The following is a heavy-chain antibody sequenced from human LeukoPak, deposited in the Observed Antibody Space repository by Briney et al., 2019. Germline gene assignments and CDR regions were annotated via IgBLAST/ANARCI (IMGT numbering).Heavy chain of an antibody. CDR1: GFTFSSYS. CDR3: ARDRFGDYYDSSGYNWFDP. Sequence: GGSLRLSCAASGFTFSSYSMNWVRQAPGKGLEWVSSVSSSSSYIYYADSVKGRFTISRDNAKNSLYLQMNSLRAEDTAVYYYARDRFGDYYDSSGYNWFDPWGQGTLVTVSS. D-gene: IGHD3-22*01. J-gene: IGHJ5*02. V-gene: IGHV3-21*01. CDR2: VSSSSSYI.